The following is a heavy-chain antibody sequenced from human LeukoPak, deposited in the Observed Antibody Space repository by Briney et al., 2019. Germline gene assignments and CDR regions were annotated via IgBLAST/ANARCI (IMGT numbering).Heavy chain of an antibody. V-gene: IGHV4-30-2*01. Sequence: SQTLSLTCAVSGGSISSGGYSWSWIRQPPGKGLEWIVYIYHSGSTYYNPSLKSRITISVDRSKNQFSLKLSSVTAADTAVYYCARVTPGDSSDSDDAFDIWGQGTMVTVSS. D-gene: IGHD3-22*01. J-gene: IGHJ3*02. CDR2: IYHSGST. CDR3: ARVTPGDSSDSDDAFDI. CDR1: GGSISSGGYS.